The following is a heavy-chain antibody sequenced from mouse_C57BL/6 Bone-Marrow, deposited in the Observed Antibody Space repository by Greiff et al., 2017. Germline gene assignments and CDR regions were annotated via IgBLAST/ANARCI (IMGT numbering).Heavy chain of an antibody. J-gene: IGHJ4*01. Sequence: VQLQQSGTVLARPGPSVKMSCKTSGYTFTSYWMHWVKQRPGQGLEWIGAIYPGNSDTSYNQKFKGKAKLTAVTSASTAYMELSSLTNEDSAVYSCTRSGYSRLDYDMDYWGQGTSVTVSS. CDR3: TRSGYSRLDYDMDY. V-gene: IGHV1-5*01. CDR1: GYTFTSYW. CDR2: IYPGNSDT. D-gene: IGHD2-3*01.